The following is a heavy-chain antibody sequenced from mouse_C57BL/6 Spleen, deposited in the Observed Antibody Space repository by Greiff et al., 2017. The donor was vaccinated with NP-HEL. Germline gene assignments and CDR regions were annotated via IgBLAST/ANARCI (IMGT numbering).Heavy chain of an antibody. D-gene: IGHD2-10*02. V-gene: IGHV14-2*01. J-gene: IGHJ4*01. Sequence: VQLQQSGAELVQPGASVTLSCTASGFNIKDYYMHWVKQRTEQGLEWIGRIAPEDGDTKYAPKFQGKATITADTSSNTAYLQLSSLTSEDTAVYYCARGYEDYYAMDYWGQGTSVTVSS. CDR3: ARGYEDYYAMDY. CDR2: IAPEDGDT. CDR1: GFNIKDYY.